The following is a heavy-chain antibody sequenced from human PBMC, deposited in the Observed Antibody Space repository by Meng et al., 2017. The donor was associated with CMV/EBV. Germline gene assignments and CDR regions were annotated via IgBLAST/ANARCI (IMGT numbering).Heavy chain of an antibody. J-gene: IGHJ5*02. CDR1: GFTLSSYW. CDR2: IKQDGSEK. V-gene: IGHV3-7*01. CDR3: WNNWFDP. Sequence: GESLKISCAASGFTLSSYWMNWARQAPGKGLEWVANIKQDGSEKYYVDSVKGRLTISRDNAKNSLYLQMNSLRAEDTAVYYCWNNWFDPWGQGTLVTVSS. D-gene: IGHD1-1*01.